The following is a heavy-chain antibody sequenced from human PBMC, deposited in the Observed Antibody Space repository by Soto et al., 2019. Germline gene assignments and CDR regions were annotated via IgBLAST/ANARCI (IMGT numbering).Heavy chain of an antibody. CDR2: IKQDGSEK. J-gene: IGHJ4*02. CDR1: GFTFSSYW. Sequence: QPGGSLRLSCAASGFTFSSYWMSWVRQAPGKGLEWVANIKQDGSEKYYVDSVKGRFTISRDNAKNSLYLQMNSLRAEDTAVYYSARSAGPSSHYFDYWGQGTLVTVSS. V-gene: IGHV3-7*01. D-gene: IGHD6-6*01. CDR3: ARSAGPSSHYFDY.